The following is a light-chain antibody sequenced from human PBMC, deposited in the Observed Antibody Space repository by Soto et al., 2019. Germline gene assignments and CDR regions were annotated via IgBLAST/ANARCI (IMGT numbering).Light chain of an antibody. CDR2: KAS. CDR3: QQYNSYPWT. J-gene: IGKJ1*01. CDR1: QSISSW. V-gene: IGKV1-5*03. Sequence: DIQMTQSPSTLSASVGDRVTITCRASQSISSWLAWYQQKPGKAPKLLIYKASSLESGVPSRFSGSGSGTEFTLTISIRQPDKFASYYCQQYNSYPWTFGQGTKVEIK.